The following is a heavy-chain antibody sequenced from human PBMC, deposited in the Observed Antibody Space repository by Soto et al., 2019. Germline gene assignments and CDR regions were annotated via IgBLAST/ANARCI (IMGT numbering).Heavy chain of an antibody. CDR2: IKTDGSST. D-gene: IGHD1-7*01. CDR1: GFTFSSYW. J-gene: IGHJ4*02. V-gene: IGHV3-74*01. CDR3: ARGGVKGTTSRGQVYN. Sequence: GGSLILSCAASGFTFSSYWMHGVRQAPGKGLVWVSRIKTDGSSTGYADSVKGRFTISRDNAQNTLYLQMNSLRAEDTALYYCARGGVKGTTSRGQVYNWGQGTLVTVSS.